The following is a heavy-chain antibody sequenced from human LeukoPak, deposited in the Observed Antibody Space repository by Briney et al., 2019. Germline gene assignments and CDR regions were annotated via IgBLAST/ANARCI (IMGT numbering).Heavy chain of an antibody. CDR1: GGSISSGDYY. J-gene: IGHJ4*02. Sequence: TLSLTCTVSGGSISSGDYYWSWIRQPPGKALEWLALIYWDDDKRYSPSLKSRLTITKDTSKNQVVLTMTNMDPVDTATYYCAHSRDGDYRLYYFDNWGQGTLVTVSS. D-gene: IGHD4-17*01. V-gene: IGHV2-5*08. CDR3: AHSRDGDYRLYYFDN. CDR2: IYWDDDK.